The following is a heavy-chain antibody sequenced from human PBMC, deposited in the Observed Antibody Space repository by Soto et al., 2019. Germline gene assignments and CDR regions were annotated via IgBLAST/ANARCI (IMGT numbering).Heavy chain of an antibody. V-gene: IGHV3-21*01. J-gene: IGHJ4*02. CDR1: GFTFSDYS. CDR2: ISSLSTNT. D-gene: IGHD3-9*01. CDR3: ARDKHRSTGYIFSDY. Sequence: EVQLAESGGGLVKPGGSLRLSCAASGFTFSDYSMNWVRQAPGKGLEWVSSISSLSTNTYYEDSVKGRFTLSRDNAKNTLYLQMNSLRAQDTAAYFCARDKHRSTGYIFSDYWGQGTLVTVSS.